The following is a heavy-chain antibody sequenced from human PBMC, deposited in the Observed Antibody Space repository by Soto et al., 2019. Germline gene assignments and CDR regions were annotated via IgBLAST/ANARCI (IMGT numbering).Heavy chain of an antibody. CDR1: GGTFSSYA. Sequence: GASVKGSCKASGGTFSSYAISWVRQAPGQGLEWMGGIIPIFGTANYAQKFQGRVTITADKSTSTAYMELSSLRSEDTAVYYCATDSIDIAAAGNIFDYWGQGTLVTVYS. V-gene: IGHV1-69*06. CDR3: ATDSIDIAAAGNIFDY. J-gene: IGHJ4*02. CDR2: IIPIFGTA. D-gene: IGHD6-13*01.